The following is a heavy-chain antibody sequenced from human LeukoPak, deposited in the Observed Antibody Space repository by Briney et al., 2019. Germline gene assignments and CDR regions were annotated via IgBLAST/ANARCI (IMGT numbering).Heavy chain of an antibody. CDR3: ANAIAAAGKHPLFDY. D-gene: IGHD6-13*01. CDR2: IIPIFGTA. CDR1: GGTFSSYA. J-gene: IGHJ4*02. V-gene: IGHV1-69*13. Sequence: ASVKVSCKASGGTFSSYAISWVRQAPGQGLEWMGGIIPIFGTANYAQKFQGRVTITADESTSTAYMELSSLRSEDTAVYYCANAIAAAGKHPLFDYWGQGTLVTVSS.